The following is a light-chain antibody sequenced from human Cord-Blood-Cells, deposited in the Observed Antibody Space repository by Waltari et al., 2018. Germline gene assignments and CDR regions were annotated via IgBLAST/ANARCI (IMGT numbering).Light chain of an antibody. V-gene: IGLV3-21*04. J-gene: IGLJ3*02. CDR1: NTGSKS. CDR3: QVWDSSSDHRV. Sequence: SYVLTQPPSVSVAPGKTARITRGGNNTGSKSVHWYQQKPGQAPVLVIYYDSDRPSGIPERFSGSNSGNTATLTISRVEAGDEADYYCQVWDSSSDHRVFGGGTKLTVL. CDR2: YDS.